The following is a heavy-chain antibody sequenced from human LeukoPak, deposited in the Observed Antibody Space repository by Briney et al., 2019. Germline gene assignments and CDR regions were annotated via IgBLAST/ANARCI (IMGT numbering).Heavy chain of an antibody. J-gene: IGHJ3*02. D-gene: IGHD3-22*01. CDR3: ARGLPDYYDSSGAFDI. CDR2: IYTSGST. V-gene: IGHV4-61*02. CDR1: GGSISSSSYY. Sequence: SETLSLTCTVSGGSISSSSYYWSWIRQPAGKGLEWIARIYTSGSTNYNPSLKSRVTMSVDTSKNQFSLKLSSVTAADTAVYYCARGLPDYYDSSGAFDIWGQGTMVTVSS.